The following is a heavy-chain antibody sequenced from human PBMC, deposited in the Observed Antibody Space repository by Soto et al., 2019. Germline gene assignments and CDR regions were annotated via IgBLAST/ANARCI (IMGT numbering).Heavy chain of an antibody. J-gene: IGHJ6*02. Sequence: QVQLVQTGAEVKKPGSSVTVSCKASGGTFGNSAISWVRQAPGQGLEWMGGIMPIFPTPDYAQKFQGRVTITADESTRTAYRELTSLRSEETAVYYCARDKDRQQIGGNCYYGMDVWGQGTTVTV. CDR3: ARDKDRQQIGGNCYYGMDV. CDR2: IMPIFPTP. CDR1: GGTFGNSA. D-gene: IGHD1-26*01. V-gene: IGHV1-69*12.